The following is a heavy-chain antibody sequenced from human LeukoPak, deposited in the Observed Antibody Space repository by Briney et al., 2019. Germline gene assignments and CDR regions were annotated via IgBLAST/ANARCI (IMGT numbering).Heavy chain of an antibody. CDR2: IIPILGIA. CDR3: AGTYYDFWSGYNPDYYYYYMDV. D-gene: IGHD3-3*01. Sequence: ASVKVSCKASGGTFSSYTISWVRQAPGQGLEWMGRIIPILGIANYAQKFQGRVTITADKSTSTAYMELSSLRSEDTAVYYCAGTYYDFWSGYNPDYYYYYMDVWGTGTTVTVSS. J-gene: IGHJ6*03. V-gene: IGHV1-69*02. CDR1: GGTFSSYT.